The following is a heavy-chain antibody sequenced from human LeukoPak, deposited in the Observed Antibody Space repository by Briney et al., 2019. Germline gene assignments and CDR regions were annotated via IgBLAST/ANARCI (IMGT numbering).Heavy chain of an antibody. J-gene: IGHJ6*03. D-gene: IGHD1-26*01. CDR2: INPNSGGT. V-gene: IGHV1-2*02. CDR3: ASSWSGSYEMAYYYYYMGV. CDR1: GYTFTGYY. Sequence: GASVKVSCKASGYTFTGYYMHWVRQAPGQGLEWMGWINPNSGGTNYAQKFQGRVTMTRDTSISTAYMELNRLTSDDTAVYYCASSWSGSYEMAYYYYYMGVWGKGTTVTVSS.